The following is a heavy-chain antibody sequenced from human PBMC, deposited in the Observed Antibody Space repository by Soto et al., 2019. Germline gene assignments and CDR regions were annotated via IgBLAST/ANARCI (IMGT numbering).Heavy chain of an antibody. D-gene: IGHD6-6*01. J-gene: IGHJ4*02. CDR1: GFTFSDHY. CDR3: AGQYSSSSVEF. V-gene: IGHV3-11*01. Sequence: PGGSLRLSCAASGFTFSDHYMNWIRQAPGKGLEWVSYISSGAITIYYADSVKGRFTISRDNAKNSLYLQMNSLRAEDTAVYYCAGQYSSSSVEFWGQGTLVTVSS. CDR2: ISSGAITI.